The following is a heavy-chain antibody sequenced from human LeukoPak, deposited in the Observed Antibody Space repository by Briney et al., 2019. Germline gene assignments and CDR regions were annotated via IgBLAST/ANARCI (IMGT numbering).Heavy chain of an antibody. CDR1: GGSISSGSYY. Sequence: PSETLSLTCTVSGGSISSGSYYWSWIRQPPGKGLEFIGYIYYSGSTDYNPSLKSRVTISVDTSKNQFSLKLSSVTAADTAVYYCARGRLARSPYFDYWGQGTLVTVSS. V-gene: IGHV4-61*01. CDR2: IYYSGST. D-gene: IGHD6-19*01. J-gene: IGHJ4*02. CDR3: ARGRLARSPYFDY.